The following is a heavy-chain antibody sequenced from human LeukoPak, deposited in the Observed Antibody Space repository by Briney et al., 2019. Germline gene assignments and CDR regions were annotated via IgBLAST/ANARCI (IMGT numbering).Heavy chain of an antibody. D-gene: IGHD1-14*01. V-gene: IGHV3-53*01. CDR1: GFSVTTNY. CDR3: ATDGPGRYFQH. Sequence: GGSLRLSYAASGFSVTTNYMSWVRQAPGKGLEWVSVIFSGGDTHDADSVKGRFTVSRDNSINTVYLLMKKLRAEDTAVYYCATDGPGRYFQHWGQGTLVIVSS. CDR2: IFSGGDT. J-gene: IGHJ1*01.